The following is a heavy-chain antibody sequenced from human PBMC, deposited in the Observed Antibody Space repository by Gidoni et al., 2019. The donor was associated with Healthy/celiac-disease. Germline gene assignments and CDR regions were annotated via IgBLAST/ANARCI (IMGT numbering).Heavy chain of an antibody. Sequence: EVQLLESGGGLVQPGGSLRPSRAAPGFTFSCHAMSRVRQAPGKGLGWVSAISGGSGNAYYTDSVEGRFTISRDNSRDTLYLQMDSQRTEDTAVYYCARNGERGGITIFGVVIVPQNWGQGTLVTVSS. V-gene: IGHV3-23*01. J-gene: IGHJ4*02. CDR1: GFTFSCHA. CDR3: ARNGERGGITIFGVVIVPQN. D-gene: IGHD3-3*01. CDR2: ISGGSGNA.